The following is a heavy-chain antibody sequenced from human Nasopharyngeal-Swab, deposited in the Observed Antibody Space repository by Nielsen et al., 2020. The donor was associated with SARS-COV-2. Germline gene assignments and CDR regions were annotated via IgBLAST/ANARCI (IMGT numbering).Heavy chain of an antibody. J-gene: IGHJ6*02. CDR2: ISGSGGSI. Sequence: GGSLRLSCAASGFTFSSYAMSWVRQAPGKGLEWVSAISGSGGSIYYADSVKGRFTIPRDNSKNTLYLQMNSLRAEDTAVYYCAKDKWELLTWGYYYYYGMDVWGQGTTVTVSS. CDR1: GFTFSSYA. D-gene: IGHD1-26*01. CDR3: AKDKWELLTWGYYYYYGMDV. V-gene: IGHV3-23*01.